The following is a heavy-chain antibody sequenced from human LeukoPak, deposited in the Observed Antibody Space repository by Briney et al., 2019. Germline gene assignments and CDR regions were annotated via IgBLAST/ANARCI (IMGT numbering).Heavy chain of an antibody. V-gene: IGHV4-61*05. CDR1: GGSISSKTYY. Sequence: PSETLSLTCTVSGGSISSKTYYWGWIRQPPGKGLEWIGYIYYSGSTNYNPSLKSRVTISVDTSKNQFSLKLSSVTAADTAVYYCARGRDSSGYYYGSHDYWGQGTLVTVSS. J-gene: IGHJ4*02. D-gene: IGHD3-22*01. CDR2: IYYSGST. CDR3: ARGRDSSGYYYGSHDY.